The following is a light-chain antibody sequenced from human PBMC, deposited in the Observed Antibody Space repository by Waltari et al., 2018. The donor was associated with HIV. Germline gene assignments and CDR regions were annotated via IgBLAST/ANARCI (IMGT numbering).Light chain of an antibody. CDR2: KAS. Sequence: DIRMTQSPSTLSASVGDRVTITCRASQSINSWLAWYQQKPGKVPNLLIYKASSLESGVPSRFSGSGSGTEFTLTISSLQPDDFATYYCQQYNSYSYSLGQGTKLEIK. CDR3: QQYNSYSYS. CDR1: QSINSW. V-gene: IGKV1-5*03. J-gene: IGKJ2*03.